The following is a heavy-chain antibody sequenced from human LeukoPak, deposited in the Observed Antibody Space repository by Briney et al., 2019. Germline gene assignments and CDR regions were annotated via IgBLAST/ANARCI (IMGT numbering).Heavy chain of an antibody. V-gene: IGHV3-48*03. CDR2: ISSSGSTI. Sequence: GGSLRLSCAASGFTFSSYEMNWVRQAPGKGLEWVSYISSSGSTIYYADSVKGRFTISRDNAKNSLYLQMNSLRAEDTAVYYCASRITMFYFDYWGQGTLVPVSS. CDR1: GFTFSSYE. CDR3: ASRITMFYFDY. D-gene: IGHD3-10*02. J-gene: IGHJ4*02.